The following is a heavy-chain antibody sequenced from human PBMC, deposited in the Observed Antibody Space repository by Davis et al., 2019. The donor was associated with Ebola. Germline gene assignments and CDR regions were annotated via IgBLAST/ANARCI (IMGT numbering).Heavy chain of an antibody. V-gene: IGHV3-74*01. CDR2: INSDGSST. Sequence: GESLKISCAASGFTFSSYWMHWVRQAPGKGLVWVSRINSDGSSTSYADSVKGRFTISRDNAKNSLYLQMNSLRDEDTAVYYCARDLRIVGALGYYYGMDVWGQGTTVTVSS. CDR1: GFTFSSYW. D-gene: IGHD1-26*01. J-gene: IGHJ6*02. CDR3: ARDLRIVGALGYYYGMDV.